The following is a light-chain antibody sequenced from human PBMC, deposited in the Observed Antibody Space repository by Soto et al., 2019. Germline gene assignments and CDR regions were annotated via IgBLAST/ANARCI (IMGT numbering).Light chain of an antibody. Sequence: EIVMTQSPATLSVTPGERVTLSCRASQSISDTLAWYQQKPGQAPRLLIHGVSTRATGFPARFSGSGSGTDFTLTISSLQSEDFAVYYCQQYGSLSWTFGQGTKVDI. J-gene: IGKJ1*01. CDR3: QQYGSLSWT. V-gene: IGKV3-15*01. CDR2: GVS. CDR1: QSISDT.